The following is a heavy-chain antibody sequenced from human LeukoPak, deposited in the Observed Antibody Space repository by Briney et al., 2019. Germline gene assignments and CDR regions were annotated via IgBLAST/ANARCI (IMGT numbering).Heavy chain of an antibody. CDR2: ISWNSGSI. CDR1: GFTFDDYA. Sequence: GGSLRLSCAASGFTFDDYAMHWVRQAPGKGLEWVSGISWNSGSIGYADSVKGRFTISRDNGKNSLYLQMNSLRVEDTAVYYCARDVEMATSRGFFDYWGQGILVTVSS. CDR3: ARDVEMATSRGFFDY. J-gene: IGHJ4*02. V-gene: IGHV3-9*01. D-gene: IGHD5-24*01.